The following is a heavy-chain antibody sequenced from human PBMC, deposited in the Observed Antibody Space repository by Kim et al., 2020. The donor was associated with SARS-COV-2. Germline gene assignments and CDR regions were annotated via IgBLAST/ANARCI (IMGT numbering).Heavy chain of an antibody. CDR3: ARGRSFQITIFGGSAAFDI. CDR1: GGSISSHY. V-gene: IGHV4-4*07. Sequence: SETLSLTCTVSGGSISSHYWSWIRQPAGKGLEWIGRIYTSGSTNYNPSLKSRVTMSVDTSKNQFSLKLSSVTAADTAVYYCARGRSFQITIFGGSAAFDIWGQGTMVTVSS. D-gene: IGHD3-3*01. J-gene: IGHJ3*02. CDR2: IYTSGST.